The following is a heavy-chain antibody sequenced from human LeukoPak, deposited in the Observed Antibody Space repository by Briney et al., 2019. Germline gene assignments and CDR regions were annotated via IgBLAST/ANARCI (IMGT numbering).Heavy chain of an antibody. J-gene: IGHJ5*02. CDR2: ISAYNGNT. V-gene: IGHV1-18*01. Sequence: ASVKVSCKASGYTFTSYGISWVRQAPGQGLEWMGWISAYNGNTNYAQKLQGRVTVTTDTSTSTAYMELRSLRSDDTAVYYCARDGGYCTNGVCYGSWFDPWGQGTLVTVSS. D-gene: IGHD2-8*01. CDR3: ARDGGYCTNGVCYGSWFDP. CDR1: GYTFTSYG.